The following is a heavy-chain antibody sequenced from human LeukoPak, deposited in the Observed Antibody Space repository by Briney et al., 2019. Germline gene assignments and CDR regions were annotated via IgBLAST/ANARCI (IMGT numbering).Heavy chain of an antibody. CDR1: GFTFSSYG. CDR2: IWYDGSNK. CDR3: ARDDDGQWLGMGFDY. J-gene: IGHJ4*02. D-gene: IGHD6-19*01. Sequence: GGSLRLSCAASGFTFSSYGMHWVRQAPGKGLEWVAVIWYDGSNKYYADSVKGRFTISRDNSKNTLYLQMNSLRAEDTAVYYCARDDDGQWLGMGFDYWGQGTLVTVSS. V-gene: IGHV3-33*08.